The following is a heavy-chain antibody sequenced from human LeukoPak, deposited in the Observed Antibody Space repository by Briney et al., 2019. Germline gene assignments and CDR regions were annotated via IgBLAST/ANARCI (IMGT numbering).Heavy chain of an antibody. CDR2: IYHSGST. V-gene: IGHV4-38-2*01. CDR3: ARARLYSSGWTPYYFDY. Sequence: GSLRLSCAASGFTFSSYWMSWVRQAPGKGLEWIGSIYHSGSTYYNPSLKSRVTISVDTSKNQFSLKLSSVTAADTAVYYCARARLYSSGWTPYYFDYWGQGTLVTVSS. CDR1: GFTFSSYW. D-gene: IGHD6-19*01. J-gene: IGHJ4*02.